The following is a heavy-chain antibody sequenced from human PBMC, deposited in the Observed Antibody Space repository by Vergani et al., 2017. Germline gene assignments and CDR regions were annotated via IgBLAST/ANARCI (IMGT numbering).Heavy chain of an antibody. V-gene: IGHV2-70*04. J-gene: IGHJ4*02. CDR3: ARSSNWGSTGFDY. CDR2: IDWDDDK. Sequence: QVTLKESGPALVKPTQTLTLTCTFSGFSLSTSGMRVSWIRQPPGEALEWLARIDWDDDKFYSTSLKTRLTISKDTSKNQVVLTMTNMDPVDTATYYCARSSNWGSTGFDYWDQGTLVTVSS. CDR1: GFSLSTSGMR. D-gene: IGHD7-27*01.